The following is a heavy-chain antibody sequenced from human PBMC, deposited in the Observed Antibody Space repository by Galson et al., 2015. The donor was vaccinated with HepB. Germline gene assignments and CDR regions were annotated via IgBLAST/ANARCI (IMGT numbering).Heavy chain of an antibody. CDR1: GFTFTAFTGYY. Sequence: SVKVSCKASGFTFTAFTGYYIHWVRQAPGQGLEWMGRINPNSAATTFAPKFQGRVTMTRDMSTRTTYMELNSLRSDDTAIYYCARSWFDPWGQGTLVTVSS. J-gene: IGHJ5*02. CDR3: ARSWFDP. V-gene: IGHV1-2*06. CDR2: INPNSAAT.